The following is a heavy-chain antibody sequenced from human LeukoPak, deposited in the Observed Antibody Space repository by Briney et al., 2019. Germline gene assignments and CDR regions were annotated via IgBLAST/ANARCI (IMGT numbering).Heavy chain of an antibody. CDR3: ARALRQQLVTGWFDP. CDR2: VSYSGST. J-gene: IGHJ5*02. V-gene: IGHV4-59*08. Sequence: KSSETLSLTCTVSDGSIYSYYWSWIRQPPGKGLEWIGHVSYSGSTNYNPSLNSRVTVSVDTPKSQISLKLSSVTAADTAVYYCARALRQQLVTGWFDPWGQGTLVTVSS. D-gene: IGHD6-13*01. CDR1: DGSIYSYY.